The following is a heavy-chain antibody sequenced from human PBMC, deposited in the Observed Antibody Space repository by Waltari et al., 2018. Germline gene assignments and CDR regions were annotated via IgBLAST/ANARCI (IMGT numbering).Heavy chain of an antibody. CDR2: IHTCDSAT. J-gene: IGHJ4*02. CDR3: ARLYASGWYPIDY. D-gene: IGHD6-19*01. V-gene: IGHV5-51*01. CDR1: GYSFTTYW. Sequence: EVQLVQSGAEVKKPGESLKISCKGSGYSFTTYWIGWVRQMPGKGLDWLGIIHTCDSATRYSPSCQGQVTISADKSISTAYLKWSSLKASDTAIYYCARLYASGWYPIDYWGQGTLVTVSS.